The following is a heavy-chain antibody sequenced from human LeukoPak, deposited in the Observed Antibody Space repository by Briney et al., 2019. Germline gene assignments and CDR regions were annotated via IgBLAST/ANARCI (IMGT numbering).Heavy chain of an antibody. CDR1: GYSFTTYW. CDR3: ARSHSSSWAIFDY. J-gene: IGHJ4*02. CDR2: TYPGDSDT. V-gene: IGHV5-51*01. D-gene: IGHD6-13*01. Sequence: GESLKISCKGSGYSFTTYWIAWVRQMPGKGLEWMGITYPGDSDTRYSPSFQGQVTISADKSISTAYLQWSSLKASDTAMYYCARSHSSSWAIFDYWGQGTLVTVSS.